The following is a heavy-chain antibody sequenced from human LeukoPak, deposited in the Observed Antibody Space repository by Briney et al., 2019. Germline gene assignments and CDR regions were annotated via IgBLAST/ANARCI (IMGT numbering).Heavy chain of an antibody. CDR2: ISSSSYI. CDR3: ARVVAGYSAGYFDY. V-gene: IGHV3-21*01. J-gene: IGHJ4*02. Sequence: GGSLRLSCAASGFTFSSYSMNWVRQTPGKGLEWVSSISSSSYIYYADSVKGRFTISRDNAKNSLYLQMNSLRAEDTAVYYCARVVAGYSAGYFDYWGQGTLVTVSS. D-gene: IGHD2-15*01. CDR1: GFTFSSYS.